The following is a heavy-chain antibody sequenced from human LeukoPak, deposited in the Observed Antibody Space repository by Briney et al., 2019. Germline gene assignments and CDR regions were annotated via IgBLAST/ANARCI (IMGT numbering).Heavy chain of an antibody. Sequence: SETLSLTCTVSGGSISSSSYYWGWIRQPPGKGLEWIGSIYYSGSTYYNPSLKSRVTISVDTSKNQFSLKLSSVTAADTAVYYCARGRDVDIVATRHRFYYFDYWGQGTLVTVSS. CDR2: IYYSGST. J-gene: IGHJ4*02. CDR3: ARGRDVDIVATRHRFYYFDY. CDR1: GGSISSSSYY. D-gene: IGHD5-12*01. V-gene: IGHV4-39*01.